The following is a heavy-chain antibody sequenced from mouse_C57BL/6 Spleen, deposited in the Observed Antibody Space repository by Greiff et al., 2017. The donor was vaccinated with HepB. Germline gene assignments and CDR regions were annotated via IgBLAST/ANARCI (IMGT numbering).Heavy chain of an antibody. CDR2: ISNGGGST. CDR3: ARRTQASAMDY. Sequence: EVMLVESGGGLVQPGGSLKLSCAASGFTFSDYYMYWVRQTPEKRLEWVAYISNGGGSTYYPDTVKGRFTISRDNAKNTLYLQMSRLKSEDTAMYYCARRTQASAMDYWGQGTSVTVSS. V-gene: IGHV5-12*01. D-gene: IGHD3-2*02. CDR1: GFTFSDYY. J-gene: IGHJ4*01.